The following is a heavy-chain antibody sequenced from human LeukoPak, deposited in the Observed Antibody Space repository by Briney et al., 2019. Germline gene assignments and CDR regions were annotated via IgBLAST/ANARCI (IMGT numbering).Heavy chain of an antibody. Sequence: VASVKVSCKASGYTFTAYYLHWVRQAPGQGLEWMGWIHPNSGGTNYAQNFQGRVSMTTDTSISTDYMELSRLRSDDTAVYYCARDYYGSGTYYKGYWGQGTLVTVSS. J-gene: IGHJ4*02. CDR1: GYTFTAYY. D-gene: IGHD3-10*01. CDR3: ARDYYGSGTYYKGY. CDR2: IHPNSGGT. V-gene: IGHV1-2*02.